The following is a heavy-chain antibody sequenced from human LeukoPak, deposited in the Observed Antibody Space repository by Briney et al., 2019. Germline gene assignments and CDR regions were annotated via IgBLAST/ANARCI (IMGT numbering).Heavy chain of an antibody. CDR2: ICWNSGII. CDR3: ARSLPYGTTWYGRSDF. D-gene: IGHD6-13*01. J-gene: IGHJ4*02. Sequence: GGSLRLSCAASGFKFDDYAVHWVRQGPGKGLEWVSGICWNSGIIDYVDSVKGRFTISRDNAMNSLYLQMNSLRAEDTAIYYCARSLPYGTTWYGRSDFWGQGTLVTVSS. V-gene: IGHV3-9*01. CDR1: GFKFDDYA.